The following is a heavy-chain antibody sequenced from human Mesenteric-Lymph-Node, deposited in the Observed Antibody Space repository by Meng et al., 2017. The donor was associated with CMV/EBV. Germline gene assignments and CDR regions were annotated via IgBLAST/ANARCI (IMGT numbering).Heavy chain of an antibody. Sequence: QVQLRHVGAGLLEPSGPLSVTCPVYGGSVSGYYLNWIRQSPGKGLEWIGEINHSGSTTYNPSFTSRIIISVDTSTNQISLNMSSVTAADTAVYYCARGSSYDILTGYFDYWGQGALVTVSS. CDR3: ARGSSYDILTGYFDY. D-gene: IGHD3-9*01. CDR2: INHSGST. J-gene: IGHJ4*02. V-gene: IGHV4-34*01. CDR1: GGSVSGYY.